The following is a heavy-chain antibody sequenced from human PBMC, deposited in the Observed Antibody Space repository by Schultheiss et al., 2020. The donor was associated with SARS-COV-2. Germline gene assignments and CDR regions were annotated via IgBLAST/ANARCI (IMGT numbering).Heavy chain of an antibody. CDR3: ANVDIEYSSSSPYYYYYYMDV. J-gene: IGHJ6*03. CDR1: GFTFSSYG. V-gene: IGHV3-23*01. D-gene: IGHD6-6*01. Sequence: GGSLRLSCAASGFTFSSYGMHWVRQAPGKGLEWVSAISGSGGSTYYADSVKGRFTISRDNSKNTLYLQMNSLRAEDTAVYYCANVDIEYSSSSPYYYYYYMDVWGKGTTVTVSS. CDR2: ISGSGGST.